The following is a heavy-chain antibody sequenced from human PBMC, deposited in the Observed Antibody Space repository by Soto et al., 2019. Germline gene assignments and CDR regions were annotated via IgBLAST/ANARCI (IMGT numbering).Heavy chain of an antibody. CDR3: ARGRSFSYDSTPPPMFDP. CDR1: GFTFSTFD. CDR2: IGTLSDT. Sequence: GGSLRLSCAVSGFTFSTFDIHWVRQAPGKGLEWVSGIGTLSDTFYAASVQGRFTISRQNAKNSVYLQMNSLRAGDTAFYYCARGRSFSYDSTPPPMFDPWGQGTLVTVSS. J-gene: IGHJ5*02. D-gene: IGHD3-10*01. V-gene: IGHV3-13*01.